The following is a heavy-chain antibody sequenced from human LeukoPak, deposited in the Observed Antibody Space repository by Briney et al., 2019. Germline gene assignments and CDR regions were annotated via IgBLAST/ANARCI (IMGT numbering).Heavy chain of an antibody. D-gene: IGHD2-15*01. J-gene: IGHJ3*02. Sequence: SVKVSCKASGGTFSSYAIRWVRQAPGQGLEWMGRIIPILGIANYAQKFQGRVTITADKSTSTAYMELSSLRSEDTAVYYCARDAEGYCSGGTCDYAFHIWGQGTMVTVSS. CDR2: IIPILGIA. V-gene: IGHV1-69*04. CDR3: ARDAEGYCSGGTCDYAFHI. CDR1: GGTFSSYA.